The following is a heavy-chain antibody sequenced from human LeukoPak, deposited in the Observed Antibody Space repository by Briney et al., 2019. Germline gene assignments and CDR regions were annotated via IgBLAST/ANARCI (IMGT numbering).Heavy chain of an antibody. D-gene: IGHD4-17*01. CDR1: GYTFTSYY. J-gene: IGHJ4*02. CDR3: ARDPAPFYGDYGYYFDY. V-gene: IGHV1-46*01. Sequence: ASVKVSCKASGYTFTSYYMHWVRQAPGQGLEWMGIINPSGGSTSYAQKFQGRVTMTRDTFTSTVYMELSSLRSEDTAVYYCARDPAPFYGDYGYYFDYWGQGTLVTVSS. CDR2: INPSGGST.